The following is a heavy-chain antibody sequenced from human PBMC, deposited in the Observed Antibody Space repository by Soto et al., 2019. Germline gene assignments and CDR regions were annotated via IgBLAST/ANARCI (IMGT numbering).Heavy chain of an antibody. CDR2: ISGRGDST. V-gene: IGHV3-23*01. D-gene: IGHD6-19*01. CDR1: GFTFSNYA. J-gene: IGHJ3*01. Sequence: EVHLLESGGGLVQPGGSLRLSCAASGFTFSNYAMNWVRQAPGKGLEWVSVISGRGDSTDYADSVKGRFTISRDNDKNTLYLKMNSLRVDDTEVYYCAKEGSARYYRASFDFWGQGTMVTVSS. CDR3: AKEGSARYYRASFDF.